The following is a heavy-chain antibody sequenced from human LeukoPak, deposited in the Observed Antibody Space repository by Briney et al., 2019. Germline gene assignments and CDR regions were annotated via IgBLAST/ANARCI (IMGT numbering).Heavy chain of an antibody. CDR3: TRDRKDGYNP. Sequence: SQTLSLTCTVSGGSISSGSYYWSWIRQPAGKGLEWIGYIYYTGSTGYNPSLKSRVTISLDTSKNQFSLNLDSVTAADTAVYFCTRDRKDGYNPWGQGILVTVSS. CDR2: IYYTGST. V-gene: IGHV4-61*10. J-gene: IGHJ5*02. CDR1: GGSISSGSYY. D-gene: IGHD5-24*01.